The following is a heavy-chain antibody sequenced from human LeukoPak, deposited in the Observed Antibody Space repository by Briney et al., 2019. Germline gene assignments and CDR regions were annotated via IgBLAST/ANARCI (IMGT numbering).Heavy chain of an antibody. CDR3: ARESGGGAEMLDY. Sequence: SETLSLTCTVSGGSISSYYWSWIRQPPGKGLEWIGYIYYSGSTYYNPSLKSRVTISVDTSKNQFSLKLSSVAAADTAVYYCARESGGGAEMLDYWGQGTLVTVSS. D-gene: IGHD3-16*01. J-gene: IGHJ4*02. CDR2: IYYSGST. V-gene: IGHV4-30-4*08. CDR1: GGSISSYY.